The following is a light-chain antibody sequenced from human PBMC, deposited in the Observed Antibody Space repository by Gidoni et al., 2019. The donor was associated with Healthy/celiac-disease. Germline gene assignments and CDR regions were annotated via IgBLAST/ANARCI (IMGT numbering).Light chain of an antibody. Sequence: EIVLTQSPGTLSLFPGERAVLSCRASQTVGRSYIAWYQKKAGQPPRLLFYSATDRATSVQDRFIGGGSGTDVTLTISRLDPEDFGVYYCQQFGFSPWTFGQXTKVDIK. CDR1: QTVGRSY. J-gene: IGKJ1*01. CDR2: SAT. V-gene: IGKV3-20*01. CDR3: QQFGFSPWT.